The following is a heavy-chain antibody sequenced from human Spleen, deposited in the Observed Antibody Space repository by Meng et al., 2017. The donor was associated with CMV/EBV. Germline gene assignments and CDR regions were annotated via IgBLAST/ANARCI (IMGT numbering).Heavy chain of an antibody. CDR2: ISSSGGTI. CDR3: ARGERDILTGYPY. D-gene: IGHD3-9*01. CDR1: GFTFSSSW. J-gene: IGHJ4*02. V-gene: IGHV3-48*04. Sequence: GGSLRLSCAASGFTFSSSWMGWVRQAPGKGLEWVSYISSSGGTIYYADSVKGRFTISRDNAKNSLYLQMNSLRAEDTAVYYCARGERDILTGYPYWGQGTLVTVSS.